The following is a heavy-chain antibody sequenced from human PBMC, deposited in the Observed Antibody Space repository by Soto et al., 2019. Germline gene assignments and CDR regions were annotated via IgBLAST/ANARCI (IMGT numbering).Heavy chain of an antibody. CDR2: IYYSGST. CDR1: GGSISSGGYY. J-gene: IGHJ4*02. D-gene: IGHD5-18*01. CDR3: ARLSAEDTAMYFDY. Sequence: SETLSLTCTVSGGSISSGGYYWSWIRQHPGKGLEWIGYIYYSGSTYYNPSLKSRVTISVDTSKNQFSLKLSSVTAADTAVYYCARLSAEDTAMYFDYWGQGTLVTVSS. V-gene: IGHV4-31*03.